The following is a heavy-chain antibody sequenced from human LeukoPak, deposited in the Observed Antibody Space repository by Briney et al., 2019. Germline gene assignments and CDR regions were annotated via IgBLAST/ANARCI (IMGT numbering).Heavy chain of an antibody. V-gene: IGHV4-31*03. CDR3: ARGGAYSSGWYVEGYYYYGMDV. CDR2: IYYSGST. J-gene: IGHJ6*04. CDR1: GGSISSGGYY. D-gene: IGHD6-19*01. Sequence: SQTLSLTCTVSGGSISSGGYYWSWIRQHPGKGLEWIGYIYYSGSTYYNPSLKSRVTISVDTSKNQFSLKLSSVTAADTAAYYCARGGAYSSGWYVEGYYYYGMDVWGKGTTVTVSS.